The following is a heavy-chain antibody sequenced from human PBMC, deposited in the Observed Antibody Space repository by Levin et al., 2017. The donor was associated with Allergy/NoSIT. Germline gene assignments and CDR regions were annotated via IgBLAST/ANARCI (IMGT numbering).Heavy chain of an antibody. J-gene: IGHJ4*02. CDR3: VDAGFEILTGYFRDY. Sequence: SETLSLTCAVYDGSFNGYYGTWIRQPPGKGLEWIGEINHSGSTKYNPSLKSRLTISRDTSKNHLSLKLSSVTAADTAIYYCVDAGFEILTGYFRDYWGQGTLVTVSS. CDR2: INHSGST. V-gene: IGHV4-34*01. CDR1: DGSFNGYY. D-gene: IGHD3-9*01.